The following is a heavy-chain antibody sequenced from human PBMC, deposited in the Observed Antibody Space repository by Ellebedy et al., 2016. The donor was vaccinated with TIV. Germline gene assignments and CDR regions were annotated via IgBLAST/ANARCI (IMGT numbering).Heavy chain of an antibody. J-gene: IGHJ4*02. CDR3: VKGGYDRSGYYPPPVEC. V-gene: IGHV3-30*18. CDR1: GFAFSSYA. CDR2: IANDESGR. D-gene: IGHD3-22*01. Sequence: PSETLSLTCAASGFAFSSYAMHSVHQAPGKGLERVAVIANDESGRHYADAVKGRFTISRDNSKNTLDLQMNSLRVEDTAVYYCVKGGYDRSGYYPPPVECWGQGTLVTVSS.